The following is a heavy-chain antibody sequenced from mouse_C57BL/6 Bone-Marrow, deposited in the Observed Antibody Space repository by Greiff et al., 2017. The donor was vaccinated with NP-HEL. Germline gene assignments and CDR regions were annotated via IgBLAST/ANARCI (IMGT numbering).Heavy chain of an antibody. Sequence: EVHLVESGPGLVKPSQSLSLTCSVTGYSITSGYYWNWIRQFPGNKLEWMGYISYDGSNNYNPSLKNRISITRDTSKNQFFLKLNSVTTEDTATYYCATGEYSNLFDYWGQGTTLTVSS. CDR2: ISYDGSN. J-gene: IGHJ2*01. V-gene: IGHV3-6*01. D-gene: IGHD2-5*01. CDR1: GYSITSGYY. CDR3: ATGEYSNLFDY.